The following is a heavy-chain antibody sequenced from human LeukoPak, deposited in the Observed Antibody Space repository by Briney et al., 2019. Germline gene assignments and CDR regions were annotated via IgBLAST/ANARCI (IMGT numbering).Heavy chain of an antibody. CDR1: GFTFSNYA. V-gene: IGHV3-7*03. CDR3: ARGPPDLHCSSTSCRFDY. D-gene: IGHD2-2*01. CDR2: IKRDGSEK. J-gene: IGHJ4*02. Sequence: QPGASLRLSCAASGFTFSNYAMSWVRQAPGKGLEWVANIKRDGSEKFYVDSVKGRFTISRDNAKNSLYLQMNSLRAEDTAVYYCARGPPDLHCSSTSCRFDYWGQGTLVTVSS.